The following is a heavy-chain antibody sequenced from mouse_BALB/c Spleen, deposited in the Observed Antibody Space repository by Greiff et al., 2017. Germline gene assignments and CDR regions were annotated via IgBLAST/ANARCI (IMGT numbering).Heavy chain of an antibody. J-gene: IGHJ4*01. V-gene: IGHV7-3*02. CDR2: IRNKANGYTT. Sequence: VMLVESGGGLVQPGGSLRLSCATSGFTFTDYYMSWVRQPPGKALEWLGFIRNKANGYTTEYSASVKGRFTISRDNSQSILYLQMNTLRAEDSATYYCAREDWDYAMDDWGQGTSVTVSS. D-gene: IGHD4-1*01. CDR3: AREDWDYAMDD. CDR1: GFTFTDYY.